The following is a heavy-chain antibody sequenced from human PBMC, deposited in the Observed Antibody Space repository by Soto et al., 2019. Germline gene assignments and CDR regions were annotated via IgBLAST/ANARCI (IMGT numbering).Heavy chain of an antibody. CDR1: GFTVSDNF. D-gene: IGHD7-27*01. V-gene: IGHV3-66*01. J-gene: IGHJ3*02. Sequence: EVQLVESGGNSVQPGGSLRLSCAASGFTVSDNFMSWVRQAPGKGLEWVSVIYAVGTTFHADSVKGRFIMSRDNYKNTLHLQRNSLRVDDTAIYYCARGTGEGFDIWGQGTMVNVSS. CDR3: ARGTGEGFDI. CDR2: IYAVGTT.